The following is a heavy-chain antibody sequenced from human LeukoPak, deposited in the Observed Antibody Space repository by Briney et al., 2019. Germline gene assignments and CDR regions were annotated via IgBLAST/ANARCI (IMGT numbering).Heavy chain of an antibody. CDR2: ISAYNGNT. Sequence: ASVKVSCKASGYTFTGYYMHWVRQAPGQGLEWMGWISAYNGNTNYAQKLQGRVTMTTDTSTSTAYMELRSLRSDDTAVYYCARGPYYYDSSGYEDWGQGTLVTVSS. J-gene: IGHJ4*02. V-gene: IGHV1-18*04. CDR3: ARGPYYYDSSGYED. D-gene: IGHD3-22*01. CDR1: GYTFTGYY.